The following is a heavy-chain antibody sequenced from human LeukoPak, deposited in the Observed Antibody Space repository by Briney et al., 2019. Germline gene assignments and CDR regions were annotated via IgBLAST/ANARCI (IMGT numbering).Heavy chain of an antibody. J-gene: IGHJ4*02. CDR3: ARHPIGAGTRRGSYFDY. D-gene: IGHD3-16*01. V-gene: IGHV4-59*08. Sequence: SETLSLTCTVSGGSISSYYWSWIRQPPGKGLEWIGYIYYSGSTNYNPSLKSRVTISVDTSKNQFSLKLSSVTAADTAVYYCARHPIGAGTRRGSYFDYWGQGTLVTVSS. CDR1: GGSISSYY. CDR2: IYYSGST.